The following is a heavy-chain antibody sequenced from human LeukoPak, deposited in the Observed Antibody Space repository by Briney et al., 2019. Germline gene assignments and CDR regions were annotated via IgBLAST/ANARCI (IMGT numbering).Heavy chain of an antibody. V-gene: IGHV1-8*01. D-gene: IGHD3-10*01. CDR1: GYTFTSYD. CDR2: MNPNSGNT. Sequence: ASVKVSCKASGYTFTSYDINWVRQATGQGLEWMGWMNPNSGNTGYAQKFQGRVTMTRNTSISTVYMELSSLRSEDTAVYYCASSLWFGELLGFDYWGQGTLVTVSS. CDR3: ASSLWFGELLGFDY. J-gene: IGHJ4*02.